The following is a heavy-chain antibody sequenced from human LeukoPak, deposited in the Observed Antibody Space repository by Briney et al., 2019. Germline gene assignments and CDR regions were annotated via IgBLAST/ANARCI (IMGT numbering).Heavy chain of an antibody. Sequence: GGSLRLSCAASGFTFSSYSVHWVRQAPGKGLEWVSYISSSSSTIYYADSVKGRFTISRDNAKNSLYLQMNSLRAEDTAVYYCARDIYYDSSGYYGSVYWGQGTLVTVSS. CDR2: ISSSSSTI. D-gene: IGHD3-22*01. CDR3: ARDIYYDSSGYYGSVY. V-gene: IGHV3-48*04. J-gene: IGHJ4*02. CDR1: GFTFSSYS.